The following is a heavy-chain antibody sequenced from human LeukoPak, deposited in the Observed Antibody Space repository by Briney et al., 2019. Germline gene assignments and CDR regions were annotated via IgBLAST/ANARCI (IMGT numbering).Heavy chain of an antibody. D-gene: IGHD3-22*01. CDR2: ISSSSSTI. V-gene: IGHV3-48*02. CDR1: GFTFSSYS. J-gene: IGHJ3*02. Sequence: GGSLRLSCAASGFTFSSYSMNWVRQAPGKGLEWVSYISSSSSTIYYADSVKGRFTIPRDNAKNSLYLQMNSLRDEDTAVYYCASGFQDYYDSSGPYDAFDIWGQGTMVTVSS. CDR3: ASGFQDYYDSSGPYDAFDI.